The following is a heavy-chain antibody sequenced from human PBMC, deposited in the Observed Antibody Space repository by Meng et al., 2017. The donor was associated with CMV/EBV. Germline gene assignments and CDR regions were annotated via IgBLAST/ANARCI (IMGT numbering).Heavy chain of an antibody. CDR2: MNPNSGNT. J-gene: IGHJ5*02. V-gene: IGHV1-8*03. CDR1: GYTFTSYD. D-gene: IGHD2-2*01. Sequence: ASVKVSCKASGYTFTSYDINWVRQATGQGIEWMGWMNPNSGNTGYAQKFQGRVTITRNTSISTAYMELSSLRSEDTAVYYCARGLERGPYCSSTSCYENWFDPCGQGTLVTVSS. CDR3: ARGLERGPYCSSTSCYENWFDP.